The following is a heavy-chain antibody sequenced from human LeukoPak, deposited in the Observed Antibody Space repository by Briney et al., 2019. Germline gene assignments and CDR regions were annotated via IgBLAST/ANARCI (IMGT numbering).Heavy chain of an antibody. V-gene: IGHV1-69*13. J-gene: IGHJ4*02. Sequence: GASVKVSCKASGGTFSSHSIAWVRQAPGQGLEWMGTIIPVFGTADYAQKFQGRVTITADGSTSTVYMELSSLRSDDTAVYYCARSERGAKRIAAAVYFDYWGQGTLVTVSS. CDR3: ARSERGAKRIAAAVYFDY. CDR1: GGTFSSHS. CDR2: IIPVFGTA. D-gene: IGHD6-13*01.